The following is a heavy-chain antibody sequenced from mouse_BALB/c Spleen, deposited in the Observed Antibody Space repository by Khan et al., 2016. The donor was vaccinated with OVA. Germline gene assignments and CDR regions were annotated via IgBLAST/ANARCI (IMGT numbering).Heavy chain of an antibody. V-gene: IGHV2-9*02. CDR1: GFSLTSYG. CDR2: IWAGGST. Sequence: QVQLKESGPGLVAPSQSLSLTCTVSGFSLTSYGVPLVRQPPGKGLEWLGVIWAGGSTNYNSSLMSRLSISKDNSKSKVFVKMNILQADDTAMYYYARCEDIWGQGTTLTVSS. CDR3: ARCEDI. J-gene: IGHJ2*01. D-gene: IGHD1-3*01.